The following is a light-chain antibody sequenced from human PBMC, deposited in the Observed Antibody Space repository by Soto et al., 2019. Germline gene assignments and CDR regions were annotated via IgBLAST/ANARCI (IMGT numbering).Light chain of an antibody. V-gene: IGLV2-14*01. CDR3: SSFTRSSTWL. CDR1: SSDVGGYNY. CDR2: EVN. Sequence: QSALTQPASVSGSPGQSITISCTGTSSDVGGYNYVSWYQQHPGKAPKLMIYEVNNRPSGVSNRFAGSKSGNTASLTLSGLQAEDAAEYYCSSFTRSSTWLFGGGTKLTVL. J-gene: IGLJ3*02.